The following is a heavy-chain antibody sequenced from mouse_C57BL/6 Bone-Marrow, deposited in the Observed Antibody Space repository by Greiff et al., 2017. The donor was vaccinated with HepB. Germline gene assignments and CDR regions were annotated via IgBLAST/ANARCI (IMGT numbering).Heavy chain of an antibody. CDR2: IYPGDGDT. CDR3: ARDEVATGDY. J-gene: IGHJ2*01. D-gene: IGHD1-1*02. CDR1: GYAFSSSW. V-gene: IGHV1-82*01. Sequence: QVQLQQSGPELVKPGASVKISCKASGYAFSSSWMNWVKQRPGKGLEWIGRIYPGDGDTNYNGKFKGKATLTADKSSSTAYMQLSSLTSEDSAVYFCARDEVATGDYWGQGTTLTVSS.